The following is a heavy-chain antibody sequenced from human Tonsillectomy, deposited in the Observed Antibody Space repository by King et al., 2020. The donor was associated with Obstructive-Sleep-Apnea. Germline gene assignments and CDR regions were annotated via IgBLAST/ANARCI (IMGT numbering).Heavy chain of an antibody. Sequence: VQLVESGGGLLQPGESLRLSCVVSGFTFSNYAMSWVRQAPGKGLEWVSTIAPSGGDTYYSDSVKGRFTISRDNSKNTLSLRVKSLRAEDTAIYYCAKDDSGGAYNDYWGQGTLVTVSS. CDR1: GFTFSNYA. CDR3: AKDDSGGAYNDY. D-gene: IGHD2-15*01. CDR2: IAPSGGDT. J-gene: IGHJ4*02. V-gene: IGHV3-23*04.